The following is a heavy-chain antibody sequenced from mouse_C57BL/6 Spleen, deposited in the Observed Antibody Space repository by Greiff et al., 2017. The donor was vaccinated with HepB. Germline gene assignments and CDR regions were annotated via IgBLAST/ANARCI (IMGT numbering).Heavy chain of an antibody. D-gene: IGHD4-1*01. V-gene: IGHV1-61*01. Sequence: QVQLQQSGAELVRPGPSVKLSCKASGYTFTSYWMDWVKQRPGQGLEWIGNIYPSDSETHYNQKFKDKATLTVDKSSSTAYMQLSSLTSEDSAVYYCAGGGGTYDYWGQGTTLTVSS. CDR3: AGGGGTYDY. CDR2: IYPSDSET. J-gene: IGHJ2*01. CDR1: GYTFTSYW.